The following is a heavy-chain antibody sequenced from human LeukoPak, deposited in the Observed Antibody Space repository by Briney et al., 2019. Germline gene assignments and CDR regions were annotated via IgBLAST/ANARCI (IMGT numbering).Heavy chain of an antibody. V-gene: IGHV4-34*01. CDR1: GGSFSGYY. Sequence: PSETLSLTCAVYGGSFSGYYWSWIRQPSGKGLEWIGEINHSGSTNYNPSLKSRVTISVDTPKNQFSLKLSSVTAADTAVYYCARGGEELPNSHGMDVWGQGTTVTVSS. D-gene: IGHD1-7*01. CDR3: ARGGEELPNSHGMDV. J-gene: IGHJ6*02. CDR2: INHSGST.